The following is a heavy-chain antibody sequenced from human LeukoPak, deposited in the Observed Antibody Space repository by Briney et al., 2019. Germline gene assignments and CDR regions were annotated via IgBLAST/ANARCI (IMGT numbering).Heavy chain of an antibody. CDR3: ATGPYGSGIISPGRLDY. CDR2: FDPEDGET. J-gene: IGHJ4*02. Sequence: ASVKVSCKASGYTFTGYYMHWVRQAPGKGLEWMGGFDPEDGETIYAQKFQGRVTMTEDTSTDTAYMELSSLRSEDTAVYYCATGPYGSGIISPGRLDYWGQGTLVTVSS. CDR1: GYTFTGYY. D-gene: IGHD3-10*01. V-gene: IGHV1-24*01.